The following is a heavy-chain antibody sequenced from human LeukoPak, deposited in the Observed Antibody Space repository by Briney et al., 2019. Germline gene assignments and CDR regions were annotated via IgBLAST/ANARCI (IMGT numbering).Heavy chain of an antibody. D-gene: IGHD3-16*01. CDR3: ATYDGAY. V-gene: IGHV3-23*01. Sequence: GGSLRLSCAASGFSFSTYAMSWVRQAPGKGLEWVSAISAGGSTPYYADSVKGRFTISRDNFNNTLYLQVSSLRAEDTATYYCATYDGAYWGQGTLATVSS. CDR2: ISAGGSTP. CDR1: GFSFSTYA. J-gene: IGHJ4*02.